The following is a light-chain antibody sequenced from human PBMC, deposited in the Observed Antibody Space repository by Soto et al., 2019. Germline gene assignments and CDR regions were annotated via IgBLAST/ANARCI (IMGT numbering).Light chain of an antibody. Sequence: DIQLTQSPSSLSASVGDRVTIPCRASQSISNYLNWYQHKPGRAPKLLIYAASSLQSGVPSRFSGSGSWTEFTLTINSLQPEDFVTYYCKQCYSTPVNTFGQGTKREFK. J-gene: IGKJ2*01. V-gene: IGKV1-39*01. CDR3: KQCYSTPVNT. CDR1: QSISNY. CDR2: AAS.